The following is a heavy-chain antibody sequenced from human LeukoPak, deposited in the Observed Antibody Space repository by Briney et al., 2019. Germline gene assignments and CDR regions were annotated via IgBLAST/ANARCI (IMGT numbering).Heavy chain of an antibody. CDR1: GGSISNTNW. CDR3: SRGRYCGGDCYSMAWGY. Sequence: PSGTLSLTCDVSGGSISNTNWWSWVRQPPGQGLEWIGEVSLAGQTNYNPSLNGRVTMSLDESSNQLSLKLTSVTAADTAIYYCSRGRYCGGDCYSMAWGYWGQGTLVTVSS. J-gene: IGHJ4*02. V-gene: IGHV4-4*02. D-gene: IGHD2-21*02. CDR2: VSLAGQT.